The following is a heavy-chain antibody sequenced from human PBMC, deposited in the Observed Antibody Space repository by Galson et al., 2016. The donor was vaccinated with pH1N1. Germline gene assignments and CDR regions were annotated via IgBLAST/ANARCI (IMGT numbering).Heavy chain of an antibody. CDR1: GYSVTRYY. Sequence: SVKVSCKASGYSVTRYYMHWVRQAPGQGLEWMGGLMPIFNTPKYAQKFQGRVTISADESSTTTYMELSGLTSEDTAVYFCARETVAAAWYNPFDPWGQGTLVIVSS. J-gene: IGHJ5*02. D-gene: IGHD1-1*01. CDR2: LMPIFNTP. CDR3: ARETVAAAWYNPFDP. V-gene: IGHV1-69*13.